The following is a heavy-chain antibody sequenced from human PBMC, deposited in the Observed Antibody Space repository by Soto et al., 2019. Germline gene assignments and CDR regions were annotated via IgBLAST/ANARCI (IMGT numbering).Heavy chain of an antibody. Sequence: QVQLVESGGGVVQPGWSLRLSCAASGFTFSSCGMHWVRQAPGKGLEWVAVIWYDGSNDSYADSVQGRFTISRDNSKNTLYRQMNSLRAEDRAVYYGARGKQQLATGGDGRDVGGEGTTDTVSS. CDR1: GFTFSSCG. CDR2: IWYDGSND. CDR3: ARGKQQLATGGDGRDV. D-gene: IGHD6-13*01. V-gene: IGHV3-33*01. J-gene: IGHJ6*04.